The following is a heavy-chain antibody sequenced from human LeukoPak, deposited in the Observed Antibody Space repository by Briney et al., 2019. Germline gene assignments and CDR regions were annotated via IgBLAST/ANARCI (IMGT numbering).Heavy chain of an antibody. CDR2: IYYSGST. CDR1: GGSISSYY. CDR3: ARLPRAARPFDY. V-gene: IGHV4-59*01. J-gene: IGHJ4*02. D-gene: IGHD6-6*01. Sequence: SXXXSLTCTVSGGSISSYYWSWVRQPPGKGLEGIGYIYYSGSTNYNASLKSRVTISVDTSKNQFSLKLSSVTAADTAVYYCARLPRAARPFDYWGQGTLVTVSS.